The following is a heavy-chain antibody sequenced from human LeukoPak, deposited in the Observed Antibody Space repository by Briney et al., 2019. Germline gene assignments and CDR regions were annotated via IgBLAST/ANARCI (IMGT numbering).Heavy chain of an antibody. V-gene: IGHV1-46*01. CDR3: ARDRYYYGSRGRYMDV. D-gene: IGHD3-10*01. CDR2: ISPSGGST. CDR1: GYTFTSNY. J-gene: IGHJ6*03. Sequence: GASVKVSCKAFGYTFTSNYMHWVRQAPGQGPEWMGVISPSGGSTTYAQKFQGRVTLTRDMSTSTDYLELSSLRSEDTAVYYCARDRYYYGSRGRYMDVWGKGTTVTISS.